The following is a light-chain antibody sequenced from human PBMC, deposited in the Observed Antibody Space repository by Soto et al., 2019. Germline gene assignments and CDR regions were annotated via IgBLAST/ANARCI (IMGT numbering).Light chain of an antibody. CDR1: QSVNIY. CDR3: QHRSGFT. CDR2: DAS. Sequence: EIVLTQSPATLSLSPGERATRSCRASQSVNIYLAWYQQKPGQAPRLLIYDASNRATGIPARFSGSGSGTDFTLTISSLEPEDFAVYYCQHRSGFTFGPGTKVDIK. V-gene: IGKV3-11*01. J-gene: IGKJ3*01.